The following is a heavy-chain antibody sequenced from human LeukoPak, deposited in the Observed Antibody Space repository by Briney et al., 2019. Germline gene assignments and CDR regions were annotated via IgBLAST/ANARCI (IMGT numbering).Heavy chain of an antibody. J-gene: IGHJ5*02. CDR2: IYYSGST. Sequence: SETLSLTCTVSGGSISSGDYYWSWIRQPPGKGLEWIGYIYYSGSTYYNPSLKSRVTISVDTSKNQFSLKLSSVTAADTAVYYCARSRLIYVDGFAPWGQGTLATVSS. D-gene: IGHD2-2*02. CDR3: ARSRLIYVDGFAP. V-gene: IGHV4-30-4*08. CDR1: GGSISSGDYY.